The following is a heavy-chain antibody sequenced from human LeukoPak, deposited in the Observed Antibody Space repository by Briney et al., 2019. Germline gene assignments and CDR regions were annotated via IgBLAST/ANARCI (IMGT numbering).Heavy chain of an antibody. CDR1: GFTFSDYA. CDR2: ISGGGDSA. V-gene: IGHV3-23*01. Sequence: GGSLRLSCAASGFTFSDYAMTWVRQTPGKWLEWVSVISGGGDSADYADSMKDRFTISRDNSKNTLYLQMNSLRAEDTALYYCAKLGCTGTFCYANYWGQGTLVTVSS. J-gene: IGHJ4*02. D-gene: IGHD2-2*01. CDR3: AKLGCTGTFCYANY.